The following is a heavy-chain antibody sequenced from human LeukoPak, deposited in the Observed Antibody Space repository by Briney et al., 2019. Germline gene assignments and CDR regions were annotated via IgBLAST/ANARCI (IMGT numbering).Heavy chain of an antibody. CDR2: ISGSGGST. CDR3: AKETTVAGFYPYFDY. V-gene: IGHV3-23*01. CDR1: GFTFSSYT. Sequence: GGSLRLSCAASGFTFSSYTMNWVRQAPGKGLEWVSAISGSGGSTYYADSVKGRFTISRDKSKNTLFLQMNSRRADDTAVYYCAKETTVAGFYPYFDYWGQGTLVTVSS. J-gene: IGHJ4*02. D-gene: IGHD6-19*01.